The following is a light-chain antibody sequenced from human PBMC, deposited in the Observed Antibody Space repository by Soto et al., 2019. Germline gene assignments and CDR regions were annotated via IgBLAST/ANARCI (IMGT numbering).Light chain of an antibody. CDR3: SSFSPSSTLIM. CDR1: AGDVGAYDF. CDR2: DVT. J-gene: IGLJ3*02. V-gene: IGLV2-14*03. Sequence: QSALTQPASVSGYPGQSITISCTGSAGDVGAYDFVSWYQHHPGKAPKLLIFDVTNRPSGVSDRFSGSKSGNTAFLTISGLQAEDEADYHCSSFSPSSTLIMFGGGTKVTVL.